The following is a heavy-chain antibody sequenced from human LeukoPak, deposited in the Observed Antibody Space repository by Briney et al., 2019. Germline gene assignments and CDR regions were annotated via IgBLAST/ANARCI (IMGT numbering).Heavy chain of an antibody. CDR2: IDFETDTT. J-gene: IGHJ4*02. Sequence: RSGGSLRLSCAASGFTFSSYWMHWVRQAPGKGLEWVSRIDFETDTTTYAGSVKGRFTISRDNTKNTLYLQMDSLRDEDAAVYYCVRAGSGFDYWGQGTLVTVTS. CDR3: VRAGSGFDY. D-gene: IGHD2-15*01. CDR1: GFTFSSYW. V-gene: IGHV3-74*01.